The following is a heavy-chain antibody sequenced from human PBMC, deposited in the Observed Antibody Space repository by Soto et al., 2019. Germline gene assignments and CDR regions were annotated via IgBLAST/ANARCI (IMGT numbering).Heavy chain of an antibody. CDR3: AREERYFDWLPNWFDP. Sequence: QVQLQESGPGLVKPSQTLSLTCTVSGGSISSGSYFWSWIRQHPGKGLEWIGYIYYSGSTYYNPSPKSRLTISVDTSKNQFSLKLSSVTAADTAVYYCAREERYFDWLPNWFDPWGQGTLVTVSS. J-gene: IGHJ5*02. CDR1: GGSISSGSYF. V-gene: IGHV4-31*03. D-gene: IGHD3-9*01. CDR2: IYYSGST.